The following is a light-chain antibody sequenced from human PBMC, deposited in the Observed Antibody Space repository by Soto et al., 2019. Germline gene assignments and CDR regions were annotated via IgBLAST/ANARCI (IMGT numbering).Light chain of an antibody. Sequence: QSALTQPASVSGSPGQSITISCTGTSSDVGGYNYVSWYQQHPGEAPKVLLYEVSHRPSGVSNRFSGSKSGNTASLTISGLQAEDEADYYCSSYTSSTSYVFGTGTKLTVL. CDR1: SSDVGGYNY. J-gene: IGLJ1*01. V-gene: IGLV2-14*01. CDR3: SSYTSSTSYV. CDR2: EVS.